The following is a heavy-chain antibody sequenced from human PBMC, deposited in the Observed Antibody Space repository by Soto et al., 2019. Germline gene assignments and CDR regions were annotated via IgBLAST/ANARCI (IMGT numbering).Heavy chain of an antibody. CDR1: GFSLNDQY. V-gene: IGHV3-72*01. CDR2: TRNKANSYTT. Sequence: PGXSLRLACAASGFSLNDQYIDWVFRAPGKGLEWVGRTRNKANSYTTEYAASVKGRFIVSSDDSMNSLYLQMNSLKTEDTAMYYCVRTSHYGSGTWNFDYWGQGTLVTVSS. D-gene: IGHD3-10*01. CDR3: VRTSHYGSGTWNFDY. J-gene: IGHJ4*02.